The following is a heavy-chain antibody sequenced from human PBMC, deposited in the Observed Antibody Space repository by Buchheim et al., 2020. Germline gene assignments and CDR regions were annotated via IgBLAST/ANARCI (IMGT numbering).Heavy chain of an antibody. V-gene: IGHV3-30*04. CDR2: ISYDGSNK. D-gene: IGHD4-11*01. CDR3: ARVPVWFPDDYTTDY. J-gene: IGHJ4*02. CDR1: GFTFSSYA. Sequence: QVQLVESGGGVVQPGRSLRLSCAASGFTFSSYAMHWVRQAPGKGLEWVAVISYDGSNKYYADSVKGRFTISRDNSKNTLYLQMNSLRAEDTAVYYCARVPVWFPDDYTTDYWGQGTL.